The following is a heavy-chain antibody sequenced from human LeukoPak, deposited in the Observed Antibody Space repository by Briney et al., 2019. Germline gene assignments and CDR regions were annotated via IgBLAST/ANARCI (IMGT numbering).Heavy chain of an antibody. CDR1: GGSVSSYY. J-gene: IGHJ4*02. Sequence: SETLSLTCTVSGGSVSSYYWSWIRQPAGKGLEWIGRIYTSGSTNYNPSLKSRVTMSVDTSKNQFSLRLSSVTAADTAVYYCARDRRTIYYDFWSGLDYWGQGTLVTVSS. D-gene: IGHD3-3*01. CDR3: ARDRRTIYYDFWSGLDY. CDR2: IYTSGST. V-gene: IGHV4-4*07.